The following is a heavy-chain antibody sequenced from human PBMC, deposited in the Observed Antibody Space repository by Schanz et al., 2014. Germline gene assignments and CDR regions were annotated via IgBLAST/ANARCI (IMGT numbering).Heavy chain of an antibody. Sequence: EVQLLESGGGLVQPGGSLRLSCASSGFSFTTYAMSWVRQAPGKGLEWVSAISGSGGSTYYADSVKGRFTISRDNSKNTLYLQMNSLRAEDTAVYYCARGGPAYYFDDWGQGTLVTVSS. V-gene: IGHV3-23*01. CDR1: GFSFTTYA. CDR2: ISGSGGST. J-gene: IGHJ4*02. CDR3: ARGGPAYYFDD.